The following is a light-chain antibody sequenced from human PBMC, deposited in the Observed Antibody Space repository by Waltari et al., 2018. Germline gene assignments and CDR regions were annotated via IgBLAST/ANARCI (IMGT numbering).Light chain of an antibody. V-gene: IGKV3-15*01. CDR3: QQHNNWPLT. CDR1: QSVTSN. Sequence: CRASQSVTSNLAWYQQKPDQAPRLLIHGASARATGVPARFSGSGYGTEFTLTISRLQSEDFAVYYCQQHNNWPLTFGGGTKVEIK. CDR2: GAS. J-gene: IGKJ4*01.